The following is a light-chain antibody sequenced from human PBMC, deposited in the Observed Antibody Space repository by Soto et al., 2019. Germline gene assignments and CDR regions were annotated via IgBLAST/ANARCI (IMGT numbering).Light chain of an antibody. J-gene: IGKJ4*01. CDR1: QNVGPN. CDR3: QERSRWPRAT. CDR2: TAS. Sequence: EMVLTQSPATLSLSPGESATLSCRASQNVGPNFAWYQQKPGQPPRLLIHTASSSATGIPARFSGYGSRTDFTLTISSLEPEDIAVYYCQERSRWPRATFGGGTKVEIK. V-gene: IGKV3-11*01.